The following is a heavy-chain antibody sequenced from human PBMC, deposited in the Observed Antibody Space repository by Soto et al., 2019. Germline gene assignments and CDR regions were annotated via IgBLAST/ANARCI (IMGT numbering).Heavy chain of an antibody. CDR3: ARVDTAMGGPYYYGMDV. CDR1: GGSISSGGYS. V-gene: IGHV4-30-2*01. D-gene: IGHD5-18*01. CDR2: IYHSGST. J-gene: IGHJ6*02. Sequence: SETLSPTCAVSGGSISSGGYSWSWIRQPPGKGLEWIGYIYHSGSTYYNPSLKSRVTISVDRSKNQFSLKLSSVTAADTAVYYCARVDTAMGGPYYYGMDVWGQGTTVTVSS.